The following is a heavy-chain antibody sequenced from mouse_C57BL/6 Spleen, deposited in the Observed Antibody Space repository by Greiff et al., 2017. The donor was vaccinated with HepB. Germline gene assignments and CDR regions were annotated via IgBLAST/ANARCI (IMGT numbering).Heavy chain of an antibody. V-gene: IGHV1-82*01. CDR3: ARSRIYYYGSSRDY. Sequence: VQLQQSGPELVKPGASVKISCKASGYAFSSSWMNWVKQRPGKGLEWIGRIYPGDGDTNYNGKFKGKATLTADKSSSTAYMQLSSLTSEDSAVYFCARSRIYYYGSSRDYWGQGTTLTVSS. CDR2: IYPGDGDT. J-gene: IGHJ2*01. CDR1: GYAFSSSW. D-gene: IGHD1-1*01.